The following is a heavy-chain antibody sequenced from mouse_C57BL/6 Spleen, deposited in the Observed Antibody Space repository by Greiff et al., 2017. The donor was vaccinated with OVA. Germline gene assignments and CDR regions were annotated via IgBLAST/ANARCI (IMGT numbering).Heavy chain of an antibody. CDR2: IYPGDGDT. J-gene: IGHJ4*01. Sequence: QVQLQQSGPELVKPGASVKISCKASGYAFSSSWMNWVKQRPGKGLEWIGRIYPGDGDTNYNGKFKGKATLTADKSSSTAYMQLSSLTSEDSAVYFCARGGYYSNDYAMDYWGQGTSVTVSS. CDR1: GYAFSSSW. V-gene: IGHV1-82*01. CDR3: ARGGYYSNDYAMDY. D-gene: IGHD2-5*01.